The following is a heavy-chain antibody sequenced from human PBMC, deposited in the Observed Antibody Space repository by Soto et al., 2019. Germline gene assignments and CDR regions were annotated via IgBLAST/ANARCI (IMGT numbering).Heavy chain of an antibody. CDR2: ISSSSSTI. CDR1: GFTFSSHS. Sequence: VGPLRLSCAVSGFTFSSHSMDWVSQAPGKGLEWVSYISSSSSTIYYADSVKGRFTISRDNAKNSLYLQMNSLRAEDTAVYYCARDEYSGYEDYYYYGMDVWGQGTTVTVSS. CDR3: ARDEYSGYEDYYYYGMDV. D-gene: IGHD5-12*01. J-gene: IGHJ6*02. V-gene: IGHV3-48*01.